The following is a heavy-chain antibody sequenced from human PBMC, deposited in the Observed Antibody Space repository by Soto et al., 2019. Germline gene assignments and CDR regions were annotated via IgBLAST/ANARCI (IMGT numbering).Heavy chain of an antibody. D-gene: IGHD2-8*01. J-gene: IGHJ6*02. V-gene: IGHV4-34*01. Sequence: SETLSLTCAVYGGSFSGYYWSWIRQPQGKGLEWIGEINHSGSTNYNPSLKSRVTISVDTSKNQFSLKLSSVTAADTAVYYCNAGSYYYYGMDVWGQGTTVTVSS. CDR3: NAGSYYYYGMDV. CDR2: INHSGST. CDR1: GGSFSGYY.